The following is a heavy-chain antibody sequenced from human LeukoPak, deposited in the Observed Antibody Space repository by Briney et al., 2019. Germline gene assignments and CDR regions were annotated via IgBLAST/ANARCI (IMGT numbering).Heavy chain of an antibody. CDR1: GGSFSGYY. Sequence: SETLSLTCAVSGGSFSGYYWSWIRQPPGKGLEWIGEINHSGSTNYNPSLKSRVTISVDTSKNQFSLKLSSVTAADTAVYYCARVGPNRDYVWGSYRYSFYYWVQGTLVTVSS. J-gene: IGHJ4*02. V-gene: IGHV4-34*01. CDR3: ARVGPNRDYVWGSYRYSFYY. D-gene: IGHD3-16*02. CDR2: INHSGST.